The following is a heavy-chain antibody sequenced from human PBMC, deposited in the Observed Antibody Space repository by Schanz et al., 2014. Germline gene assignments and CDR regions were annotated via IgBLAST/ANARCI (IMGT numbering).Heavy chain of an antibody. D-gene: IGHD6-19*01. CDR1: GFTFSGYA. CDR2: LTGSGGGT. Sequence: EVQLLESGGGLVQPGGSLRISCAASGFTFSGYAMSWVRQAPGKGLEWVSSLTGSGGGTYYADSVRGRFAISRDNSKNTLYLQMNSLRAEDTAVYYCARDHQWLARYYMDVWGKGTTVTVSS. CDR3: ARDHQWLARYYMDV. V-gene: IGHV3-23*01. J-gene: IGHJ6*03.